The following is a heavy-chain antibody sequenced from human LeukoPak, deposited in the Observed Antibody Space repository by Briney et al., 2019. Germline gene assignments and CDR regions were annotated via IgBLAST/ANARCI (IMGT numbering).Heavy chain of an antibody. CDR3: ARDRIVVVPLRGFPKTGQLGAFDI. CDR2: INPSGGST. Sequence: GASVKVSCKASGYTFTSYYMHWVRQAPGQGLEWMGIINPSGGSTSYAQKFQGRVTITRDTSTSTVYMELSSLRSEDTAVYYCARDRIVVVPLRGFPKTGQLGAFDIWGQGTMVTVSS. D-gene: IGHD2-2*01. J-gene: IGHJ3*02. CDR1: GYTFTSYY. V-gene: IGHV1-46*01.